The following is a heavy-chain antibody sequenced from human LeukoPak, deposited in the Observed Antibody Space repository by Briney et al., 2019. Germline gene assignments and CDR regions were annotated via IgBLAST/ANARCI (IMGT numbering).Heavy chain of an antibody. J-gene: IGHJ5*02. CDR1: GYTLTVYY. V-gene: IGHV1-2*06. Sequence: ASVKVSCKASGYTLTVYYIHWVRQAPGQGLEWMGRINLNTGGTNFAQKFQGRVTMTRDTSINTAYMELGSLTSDDTAVFYCAREVGYSTSYYGRFDPWGQGTLVTVSS. D-gene: IGHD3-22*01. CDR2: INLNTGGT. CDR3: AREVGYSTSYYGRFDP.